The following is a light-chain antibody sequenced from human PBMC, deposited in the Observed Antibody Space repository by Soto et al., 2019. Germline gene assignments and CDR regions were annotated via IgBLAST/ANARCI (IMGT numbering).Light chain of an antibody. V-gene: IGKV3-20*01. CDR1: QSVSSSY. J-gene: IGKJ3*01. CDR2: GAS. Sequence: EIVLTQSAGILSLSPGERATLSCRASQSVSSSYLAWYQQKPGQAPRLLIYGASGRATGIPDRFSGSGSGTDFTLTISRLEPEDFAVYYCQQYGSSPITFGPGTKVDIK. CDR3: QQYGSSPIT.